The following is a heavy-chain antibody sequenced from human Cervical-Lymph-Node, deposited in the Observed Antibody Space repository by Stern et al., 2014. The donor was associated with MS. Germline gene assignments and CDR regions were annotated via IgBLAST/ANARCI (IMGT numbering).Heavy chain of an antibody. Sequence: LQLQESGPGLVKPSETLSLTCTVSGGSINSYYWSWIRQPPGKGLEWIGYIYYSGSTNYNPSLKSRVTISVDTSKNQFSLKLSSVTAADTAVYYCARDSSGYYLDFDYWGQGTLVTVSS. D-gene: IGHD3-22*01. CDR1: GGSINSYY. J-gene: IGHJ4*02. CDR3: ARDSSGYYLDFDY. CDR2: IYYSGST. V-gene: IGHV4-59*01.